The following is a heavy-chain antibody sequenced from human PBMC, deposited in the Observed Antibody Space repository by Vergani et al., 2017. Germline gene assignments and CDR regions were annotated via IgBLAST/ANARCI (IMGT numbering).Heavy chain of an antibody. CDR2: IYYSGST. D-gene: IGHD3-10*01. V-gene: IGHV4-39*01. Sequence: QLQLQESGPGLVKPSETLSLTCTVSGGSISSSSYYWGWIRQPPGKGLEWIGSIYYSGSTYYNPSLKSRVTISVDTSKNQFSLKLSSVTAADTAVYYCARPGGPFGENWFDPWGQGTLVTVSS. J-gene: IGHJ5*02. CDR3: ARPGGPFGENWFDP. CDR1: GGSISSSSYY.